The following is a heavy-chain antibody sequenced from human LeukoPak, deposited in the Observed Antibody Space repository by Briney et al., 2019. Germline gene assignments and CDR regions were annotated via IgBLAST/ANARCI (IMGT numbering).Heavy chain of an antibody. CDR3: ARDRAPALGRLFDY. CDR1: GGSISSYY. D-gene: IGHD5-12*01. Sequence: SETLSLTCTVSGGSISSYYWNWIRQPPGKGLEWIGYIYYSGSTTNYNPSLESRVTISVDTSKNYFSLKLSSVTAADTAVYYCARDRAPALGRLFDYWGQGILVTVSS. CDR2: IYYSGSTT. V-gene: IGHV4-59*01. J-gene: IGHJ4*02.